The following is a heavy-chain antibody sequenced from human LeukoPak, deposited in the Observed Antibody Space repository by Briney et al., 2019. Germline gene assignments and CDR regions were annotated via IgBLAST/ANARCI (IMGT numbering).Heavy chain of an antibody. CDR3: AELGITMIGGV. D-gene: IGHD3-10*02. J-gene: IGHJ6*04. V-gene: IGHV3-7*01. Sequence: PGGSLRLSCAASGFTFSSYWMTWVRQAPGKGLEWVANIKQDGSEKYYVDSVKGRFTISRDNAKNSLYLQMNSLRAEDTAVYYCAELGITMIGGVWGKGTTVTISS. CDR1: GFTFSSYW. CDR2: IKQDGSEK.